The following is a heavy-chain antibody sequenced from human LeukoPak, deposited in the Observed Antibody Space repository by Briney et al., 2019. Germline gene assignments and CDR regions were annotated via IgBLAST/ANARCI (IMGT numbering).Heavy chain of an antibody. Sequence: GGSLRLSCAASGFTFSTYWMTWVRQAPGKGLEWVANIKQDGSEKYYVDSVKGRFTISRDNAKNSLYLQMNSLRAEDAAVYYCARRYMATSAEDFDYWGQGTLVTVSS. CDR2: IKQDGSEK. CDR1: GFTFSTYW. J-gene: IGHJ4*02. CDR3: ARRYMATSAEDFDY. D-gene: IGHD5-24*01. V-gene: IGHV3-7*01.